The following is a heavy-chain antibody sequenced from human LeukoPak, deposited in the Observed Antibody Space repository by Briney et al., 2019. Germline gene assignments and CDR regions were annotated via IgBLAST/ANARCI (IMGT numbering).Heavy chain of an antibody. Sequence: GGSLRLSCAASGFTFSSYEMNWVRQAPGKGLEGVSYISSSGSTIYYADSVKGRFTISRDNSKDTLYLQMNSLRAEDTAVYYCAKSSNWAYYFDYWGQGTLVTVSS. CDR3: AKSSNWAYYFDY. CDR1: GFTFSSYE. CDR2: ISSSGSTI. J-gene: IGHJ4*02. D-gene: IGHD7-27*01. V-gene: IGHV3-48*03.